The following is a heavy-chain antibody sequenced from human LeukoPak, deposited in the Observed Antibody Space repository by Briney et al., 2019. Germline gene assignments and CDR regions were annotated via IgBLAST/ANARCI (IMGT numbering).Heavy chain of an antibody. V-gene: IGHV1-69*04. CDR1: GGTFSSYA. CDR2: IIPILGIA. J-gene: IGHJ4*02. CDR3: ARDGIHLLVH. D-gene: IGHD6-13*01. Sequence: ASVKVSCKASGGTFSSYAISWVRQAPGQGLEWMGRIIPILGIANYAQKFQGRVTITADKSTSTAYMELSSLRSEGTAVYYCARDGIHLLVHWGQGTLVTVSS.